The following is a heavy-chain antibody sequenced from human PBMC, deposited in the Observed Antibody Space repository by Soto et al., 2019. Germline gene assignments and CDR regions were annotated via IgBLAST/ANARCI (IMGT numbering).Heavy chain of an antibody. D-gene: IGHD6-13*01. CDR3: ARKAAAALYYFDY. Sequence: SVKVSCKASGGTFSSYAISWVRQAPGQGLEWMGGIIPIFGTANYAQKFQGRVTITADKSTSTAYMELSSLRSEDTAVYYCARKAAAALYYFDYWGQGTLVTVSS. CDR1: GGTFSSYA. CDR2: IIPIFGTA. V-gene: IGHV1-69*06. J-gene: IGHJ4*02.